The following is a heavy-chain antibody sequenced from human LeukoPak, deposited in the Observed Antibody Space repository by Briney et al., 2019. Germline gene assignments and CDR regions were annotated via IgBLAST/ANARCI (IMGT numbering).Heavy chain of an antibody. CDR1: GFTFSSYG. CDR2: IRYDGSNK. D-gene: IGHD4-17*01. CDR3: AKEVTTASPFDY. J-gene: IGHJ4*02. V-gene: IGHV3-30*02. Sequence: EGSLRLSCAASGFTFSSYGMHWVRQAPGKGLEWVAFIRYDGSNKYYADSVKGRFTISRDNSKNTLYLHVNSLRPEDTAVYYCAKEVTTASPFDYWGQGTLVTVSS.